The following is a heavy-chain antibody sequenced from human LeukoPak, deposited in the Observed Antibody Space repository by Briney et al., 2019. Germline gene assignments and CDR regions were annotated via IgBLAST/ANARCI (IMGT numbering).Heavy chain of an antibody. CDR3: AREPGGGWYPYFDY. V-gene: IGHV3-7*01. Sequence: PGGALRLSFAASGFNFSIYWMSWVRQAPGKGLGGGANIKQDGSEKYYVDSVKGRFTISRDNAKNSLYLQMNSLRAEDTTVYYCAREPGGGWYPYFDYWGQGTLVTVSS. CDR1: GFNFSIYW. J-gene: IGHJ4*02. D-gene: IGHD6-19*01. CDR2: IKQDGSEK.